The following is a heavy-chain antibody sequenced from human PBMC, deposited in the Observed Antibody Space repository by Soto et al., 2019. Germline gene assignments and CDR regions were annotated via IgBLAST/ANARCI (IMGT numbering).Heavy chain of an antibody. CDR1: GGTFSNHA. J-gene: IGHJ4*02. D-gene: IGHD4-17*01. CDR3: ARGPDYAVYIDY. Sequence: QVRLVQSGAEVKKPGSSVKVSCKASGGTFSNHAINWVRQAPGQGPEWMGVIILPFGTPNYSQKFQGRVTITADESMTTAYMELNGLRSEDTAVYYCARGPDYAVYIDYWGQGSLVTVSS. CDR2: IILPFGTP. V-gene: IGHV1-69*13.